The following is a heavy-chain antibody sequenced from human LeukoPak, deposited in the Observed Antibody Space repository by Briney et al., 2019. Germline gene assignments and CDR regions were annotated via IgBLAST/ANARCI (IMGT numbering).Heavy chain of an antibody. Sequence: ASVKVSCKASGYTFTSYGISWVRQAPGQGLEWMGWISAYNGNTNYAQTLQGRVTMTTDTSTSTAYMELRSLRSDDTAVYYCARYIPLTTYSSSLPTNWFDPWGQGTLVTVSS. V-gene: IGHV1-18*01. CDR3: ARYIPLTTYSSSLPTNWFDP. J-gene: IGHJ5*02. CDR1: GYTFTSYG. D-gene: IGHD6-13*01. CDR2: ISAYNGNT.